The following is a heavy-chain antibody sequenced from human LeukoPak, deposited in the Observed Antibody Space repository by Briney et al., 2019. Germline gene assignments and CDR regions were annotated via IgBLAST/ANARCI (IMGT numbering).Heavy chain of an antibody. D-gene: IGHD6-19*01. CDR2: IYHSGRT. V-gene: IGHV4-39*07. J-gene: IGHJ4*02. CDR3: ARETSLPGYSGGLGFNY. CDR1: GGSISNSRYY. Sequence: SETLSLTCTVSGGSISNSRYYWGWIRQPPGKGLEYIGSIYHSGRTYYNPSLKSRVTISLDTSKNQVSLKLRSVTAADTAIYYCARETSLPGYSGGLGFNYWGQGTLVTVSS.